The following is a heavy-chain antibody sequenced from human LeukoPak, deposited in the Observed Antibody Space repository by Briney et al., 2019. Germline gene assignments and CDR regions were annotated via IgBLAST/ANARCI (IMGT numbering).Heavy chain of an antibody. Sequence: ASVKVSCKASGYTFTSYGISWVRQAPGQGLEWMGWISAYNGNTNYAQKLQGRVTMTTDTSSSTAYMELRSLRSDDTAVYYCARDSGSYYSYHYYGMDVWGQGTTVTVSS. CDR3: ARDSGSYYSYHYYGMDV. J-gene: IGHJ6*02. V-gene: IGHV1-18*01. CDR1: GYTFTSYG. CDR2: ISAYNGNT. D-gene: IGHD1-26*01.